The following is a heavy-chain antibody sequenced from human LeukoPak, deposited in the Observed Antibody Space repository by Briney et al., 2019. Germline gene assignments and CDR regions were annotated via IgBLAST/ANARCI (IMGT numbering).Heavy chain of an antibody. CDR2: IKQDGSEK. CDR3: ARDAFSYYYYYMDV. Sequence: PGGSLRLSCATSGFTFSSYWMNWVRQAPGKGLEWVANIKQDGSEKHYVDSVKGRFTISRDNAKNSLYLQMNSLRAEDMAVYYCARDAFSYYYYYMDVWGKGTTVTVSS. CDR1: GFTFSSYW. J-gene: IGHJ6*03. V-gene: IGHV3-7*01.